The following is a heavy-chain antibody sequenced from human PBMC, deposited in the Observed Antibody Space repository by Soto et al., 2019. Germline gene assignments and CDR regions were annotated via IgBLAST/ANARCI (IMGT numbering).Heavy chain of an antibody. CDR3: ATSRREYSVLVGFDP. CDR1: GFTFSSYG. J-gene: IGHJ5*02. D-gene: IGHD6-6*01. CDR2: IWYDGSNK. Sequence: GGSLRLSCAASGFTFSSYGMHWVRQAPGKGLEWVAVIWYDGSNKYYADSVKGRFTTSRDNSKNTLYLQMNSLRAEDTAVYYCATSRREYSVLVGFDPWGQGTLVTVSS. V-gene: IGHV3-33*01.